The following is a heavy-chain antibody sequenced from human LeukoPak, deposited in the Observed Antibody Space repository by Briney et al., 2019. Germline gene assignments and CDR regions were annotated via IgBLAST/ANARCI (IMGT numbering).Heavy chain of an antibody. CDR2: ISYGATYE. CDR3: ARNKSRTAFFGMDV. CDR1: GFTFSDYA. Sequence: PGGSLRLSCAASGFTFSDYAMHWVRQAPGKGLEWVAVISYGATYEYHADSVKGRFTISRDNTQNTLYLQMSSLRPDDTAVYYCARNKSRTAFFGMDVWGRGTTVTVSS. V-gene: IGHV3-30*04. D-gene: IGHD2/OR15-2a*01. J-gene: IGHJ6*02.